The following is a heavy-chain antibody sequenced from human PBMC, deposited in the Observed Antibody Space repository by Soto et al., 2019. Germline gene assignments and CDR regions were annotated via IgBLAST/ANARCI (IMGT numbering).Heavy chain of an antibody. D-gene: IGHD2-2*01. Sequence: QVQLVQSGAEVKKPGSSVKVSCKASGGTFSSYAISWVRQAPGQGLEWMGGIIPIFGTANYAQKFQGRVTITADESTSTAYMELSSLRSEDTAVYYCARDALPIVLVPAATPPYCYGMDVWGQGTTVTVSS. V-gene: IGHV1-69*12. J-gene: IGHJ6*02. CDR1: GGTFSSYA. CDR2: IIPIFGTA. CDR3: ARDALPIVLVPAATPPYCYGMDV.